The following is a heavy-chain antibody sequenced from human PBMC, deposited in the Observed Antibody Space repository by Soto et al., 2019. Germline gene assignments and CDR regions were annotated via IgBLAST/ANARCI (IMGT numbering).Heavy chain of an antibody. CDR3: ASDVGYGLIDY. J-gene: IGHJ4*02. Sequence: QVQLVQSGAEVKKPGASVKVSCKASGYTFTSYSISWVRQAPGQGLEWMGWISAYNGNTYHARKLQGRVTMTTDTSTSTAYMELRSLKYDDTAVYYCASDVGYGLIDYWGQGTLVTVSS. CDR1: GYTFTSYS. CDR2: ISAYNGNT. V-gene: IGHV1-18*01. D-gene: IGHD5-18*01.